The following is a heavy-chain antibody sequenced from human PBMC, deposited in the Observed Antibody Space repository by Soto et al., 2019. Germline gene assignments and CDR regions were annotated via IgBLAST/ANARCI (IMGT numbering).Heavy chain of an antibody. J-gene: IGHJ5*02. CDR3: ARGTGTTLTLSWFDP. CDR1: GGSISSGGYY. D-gene: IGHD1-1*01. CDR2: IYYSGST. V-gene: IGHV4-31*03. Sequence: SETLSLTCTVSGGSISSGGYYWSWIRQHPGKGLEWIGYIYYSGSTYYNPSLKSRVTISVDTSKNQFSLKLSSVTAADTAVYYCARGTGTTLTLSWFDPWGQGTLVTVSS.